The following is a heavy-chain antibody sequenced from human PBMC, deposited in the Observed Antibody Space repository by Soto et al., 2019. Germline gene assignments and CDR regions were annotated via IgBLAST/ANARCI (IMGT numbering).Heavy chain of an antibody. D-gene: IGHD4-17*01. CDR3: ARSTTTTSRDY. Sequence: EVQLLESGGGLVQPGGSLGLSCAASGFTFSSYDMSWVRQAPGKGLEYVSSISVTGGGTYYADSVKGRFTISRDNSNNTLDLQMNSLRVEDTAVSYCARSTTTTSRDYWGQGPLVTVSS. V-gene: IGHV3-23*01. J-gene: IGHJ4*02. CDR1: GFTFSSYD. CDR2: ISVTGGGT.